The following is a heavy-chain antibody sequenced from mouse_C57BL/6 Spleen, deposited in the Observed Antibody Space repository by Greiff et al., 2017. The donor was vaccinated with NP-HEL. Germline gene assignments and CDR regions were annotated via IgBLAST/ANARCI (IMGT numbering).Heavy chain of an antibody. Sequence: VQLQQSGAELAKPGASVKLSCKASGYTFTSYWMHWVKQRPGQGLEWIGYINPSSGYTTYNQKFKDKATLTADKSSSTAYMQLSSLTYEDSAVYYCAREYDGSSVGFDYWGQGTTLTVSS. D-gene: IGHD1-1*01. CDR2: INPSSGYT. J-gene: IGHJ2*01. V-gene: IGHV1-7*01. CDR1: GYTFTSYW. CDR3: AREYDGSSVGFDY.